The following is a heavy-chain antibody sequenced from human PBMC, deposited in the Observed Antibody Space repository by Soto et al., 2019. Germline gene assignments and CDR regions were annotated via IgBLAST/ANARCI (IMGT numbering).Heavy chain of an antibody. CDR2: ISYDGSNK. Sequence: GGSLRLSCAASGFTFSSYAMHWVRQAPGKGLEWVAVISYDGSNKYYADSVKGRFTISRDNSKNTLYLQMNSLRAEDTAVYYCARVMRYYDTLTGSYPYYYYGMDVWGQGTTVTVSS. D-gene: IGHD3-9*01. V-gene: IGHV3-30-3*01. CDR3: ARVMRYYDTLTGSYPYYYYGMDV. J-gene: IGHJ6*02. CDR1: GFTFSSYA.